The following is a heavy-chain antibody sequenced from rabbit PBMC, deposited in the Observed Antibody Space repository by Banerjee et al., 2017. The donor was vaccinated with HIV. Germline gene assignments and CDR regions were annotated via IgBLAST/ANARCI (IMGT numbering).Heavy chain of an antibody. D-gene: IGHD7-1*01. V-gene: IGHV1S40*01. Sequence: QSLEESGGDLVKPGASLTLTCTASGIDFSGYYYIYWVRQAPGKGLEWIASIDTESSGSTYYASWAKGRFTISKTSSTTVTLQMTSLTAADTATYFCARDYAGAIGYSYRYFNLWGPGTLVTVS. CDR1: GIDFSGYYY. J-gene: IGHJ4*01. CDR2: IDTESSGST. CDR3: ARDYAGAIGYSYRYFNL.